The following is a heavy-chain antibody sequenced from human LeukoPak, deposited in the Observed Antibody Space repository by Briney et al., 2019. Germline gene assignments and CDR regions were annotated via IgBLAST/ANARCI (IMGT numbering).Heavy chain of an antibody. CDR2: INLNSGGT. CDR3: ARVPGIRLWPSNFDY. J-gene: IGHJ4*02. Sequence: ASVKVSCKASGYTFTGYYMHWVRQAPGQGLEWMGWINLNSGGTNYAQRLQGRVTITRDTSISTAYMALSRLRADDTAVYYCARVPGIRLWPSNFDYWGQGTLVTVSS. D-gene: IGHD5-18*01. V-gene: IGHV1-2*02. CDR1: GYTFTGYY.